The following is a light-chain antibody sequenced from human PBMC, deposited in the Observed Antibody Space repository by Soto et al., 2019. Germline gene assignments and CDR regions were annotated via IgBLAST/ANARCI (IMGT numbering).Light chain of an antibody. CDR3: SSYTSSSTL. V-gene: IGLV2-14*01. CDR2: AVT. CDR1: SSDVGGYNY. J-gene: IGLJ1*01. Sequence: QSALTQPASVSGSPGQSITISCTGTSSDVGGYNYVSWYQQHPGKAPKLMIYAVTDRPSGVSSRFSGSKSGNTASLTISGLQAEDEADHYCSSYTSSSTLFGNGTKVTV.